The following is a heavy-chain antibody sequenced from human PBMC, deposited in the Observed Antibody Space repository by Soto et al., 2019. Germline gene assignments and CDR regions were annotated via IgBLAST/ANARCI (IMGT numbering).Heavy chain of an antibody. CDR2: ISSSSSYT. Sequence: PGGSLRLSCAASGFTFSDYYMRWIRQAPGKGLEWVSYISSSSSYTNYADSVKGRFTGSRDVSKNTLLLQMNNLRAEDSGMYYCVREDRVPFTTGWSVAYWGRGTLVTVSS. CDR3: VREDRVPFTTGWSVAY. J-gene: IGHJ4*02. CDR1: GFTFSDYY. D-gene: IGHD1-1*01. V-gene: IGHV3-11*05.